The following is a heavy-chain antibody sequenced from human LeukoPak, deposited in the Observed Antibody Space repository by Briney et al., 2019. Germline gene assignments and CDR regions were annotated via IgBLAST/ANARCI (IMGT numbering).Heavy chain of an antibody. D-gene: IGHD2-21*01. Sequence: PSETLSLTCALYGASFSAYYWSWIRQPPGKGLEWIGEINDSGSTNSNPALKSRVNISVDTSKNQCYLKLSSVTAADTAVYYCARVSRLWWARDIWGQGTMVTVSS. V-gene: IGHV4-34*01. CDR1: GASFSAYY. J-gene: IGHJ3*02. CDR3: ARVSRLWWARDI. CDR2: INDSGST.